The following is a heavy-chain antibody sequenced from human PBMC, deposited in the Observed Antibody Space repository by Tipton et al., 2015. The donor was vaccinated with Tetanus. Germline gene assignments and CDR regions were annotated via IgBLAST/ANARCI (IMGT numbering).Heavy chain of an antibody. CDR1: GASISGSGYF. V-gene: IGHV4-31*03. CDR2: IYYSGDT. CDR3: ARRLIQNWFDP. D-gene: IGHD2-8*01. J-gene: IGHJ5*02. Sequence: TLSLTCTVSGASISGSGYFWNWVRQHPEKGLEWIGCIYYSGDTYINPSLKSRVSMSVDTSKNQVSLKLRSVTAADTAVYYCARRLIQNWFDPWGQGTLVTVSS.